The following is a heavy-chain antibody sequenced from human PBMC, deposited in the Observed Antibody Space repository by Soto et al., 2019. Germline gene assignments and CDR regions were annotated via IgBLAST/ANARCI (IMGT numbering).Heavy chain of an antibody. CDR2: INAGNGNT. Sequence: ASVKVSCKASGYTFTSYAMHWVRQAPGQRLEWVGWINAGNGNTKYSQKFQGRVTITRDTSASTAYMELSSLRSEDTAVYYCARVGYCSGGSCSGTNGFDPWGQGTLVTVSS. J-gene: IGHJ5*02. CDR3: ARVGYCSGGSCSGTNGFDP. D-gene: IGHD2-15*01. V-gene: IGHV1-3*01. CDR1: GYTFTSYA.